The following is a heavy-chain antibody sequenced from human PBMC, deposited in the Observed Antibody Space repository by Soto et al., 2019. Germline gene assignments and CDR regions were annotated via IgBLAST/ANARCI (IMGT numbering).Heavy chain of an antibody. CDR2: IYSGGTY. V-gene: IGHV3-53*04. CDR1: GFSVSATKY. J-gene: IGHJ3*02. Sequence: EVQLVESGGGLVQPVGSLRLSCVASGFSVSATKYMNWLRQAPDKGLEWVSVIYSGGTYYYADSVKGRFTISRHDSKNTLYLQMDSLRPEDTAVYFCARANDLNAFDMWGQGTMVTVSS. CDR3: ARANDLNAFDM.